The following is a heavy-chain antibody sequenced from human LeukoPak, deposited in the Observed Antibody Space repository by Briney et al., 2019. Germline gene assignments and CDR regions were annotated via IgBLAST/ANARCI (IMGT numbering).Heavy chain of an antibody. Sequence: GGSLRLSCAASGFTFSGSAMHWVRQASGKGLEWVGRIRSKANSYATAYAASVKGRFTISRDDSKNTAYLQMNSLKTEDTAVYYCTRTARGGYDENYGDKDWGQGTLVTVSS. J-gene: IGHJ4*02. D-gene: IGHD4-17*01. CDR1: GFTFSGSA. CDR2: IRSKANSYAT. V-gene: IGHV3-73*01. CDR3: TRTARGGYDENYGDKD.